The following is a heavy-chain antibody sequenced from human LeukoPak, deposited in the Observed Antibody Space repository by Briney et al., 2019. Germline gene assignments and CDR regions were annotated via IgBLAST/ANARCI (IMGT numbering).Heavy chain of an antibody. V-gene: IGHV4-34*01. J-gene: IGHJ4*02. CDR1: GGSFSGYY. D-gene: IGHD3-3*01. CDR2: TNHSGST. CDR3: ARIGLEDYFDY. Sequence: SETLSLTCAVYGGSFSGYYWSWIRQPPGKGLEWIGETNHSGSTNYNPSLKSRVTISVDTSKNQFSLKLSSVTAADTAVYYCARIGLEDYFDYWGQGTLVTVSS.